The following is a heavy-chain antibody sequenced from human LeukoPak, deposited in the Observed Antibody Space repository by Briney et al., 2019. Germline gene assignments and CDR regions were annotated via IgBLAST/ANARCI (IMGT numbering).Heavy chain of an antibody. J-gene: IGHJ6*03. V-gene: IGHV4-34*01. CDR1: GGSFGGYY. CDR3: ARVTGALATFYYYYMDV. CDR2: INHSGST. D-gene: IGHD3-16*01. Sequence: SETLSLTCAVYGGSFGGYYWSWIRHPPGKGLEWIGEINHSGSTNYNPSLKSRVTISVDTSKNQFSLKLSSVTAADTAVYYCARVTGALATFYYYYMDVWGKGTTVTVSS.